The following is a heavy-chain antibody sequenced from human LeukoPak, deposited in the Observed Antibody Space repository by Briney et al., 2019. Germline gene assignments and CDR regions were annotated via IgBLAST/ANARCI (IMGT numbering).Heavy chain of an antibody. CDR3: IRGLGGGSDY. CDR1: GFSLSGSW. J-gene: IGHJ4*02. CDR2: INRYGSTT. Sequence: GGALRLSRAASGFSLSGSWLHWVRQAPAKGLVWVSRINRYGSTTTYADSVQGRLTISRDNAKNTLYLQMNSVRAEDTAVYYCIRGLGGGSDYWGLGTLVTVTS. V-gene: IGHV3-74*03. D-gene: IGHD4-23*01.